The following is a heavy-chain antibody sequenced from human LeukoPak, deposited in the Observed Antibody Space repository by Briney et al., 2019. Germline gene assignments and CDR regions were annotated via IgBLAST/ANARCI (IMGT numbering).Heavy chain of an antibody. CDR3: ARYGSGSYYHY. J-gene: IGHJ4*02. Sequence: GGSLRLSCAASGFIFSDYAMHWVRQAPGKGLEYVSAISTDGGGTYYVNSVKGRFTISRDNSKNTLYLQMGSLRAEDMAVYHCARYGSGSYYHYWGQGTLVTVSS. CDR1: GFIFSDYA. CDR2: ISTDGGGT. V-gene: IGHV3-64*01. D-gene: IGHD3-10*01.